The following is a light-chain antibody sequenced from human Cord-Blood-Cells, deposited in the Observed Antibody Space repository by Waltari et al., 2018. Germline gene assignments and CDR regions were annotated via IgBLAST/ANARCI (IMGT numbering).Light chain of an antibody. CDR3: QQSYSTPYT. V-gene: IGKV1-39*01. Sequence: DIQMTQSPSSLSASVGDRVTITCRASQSISSYLNWYQQKPGKAPKLLIYAASSLQSGVPSRCSGSGSGTEFTRTISSLQPEDFATYYCQQSYSTPYTFGQVTKLEIK. J-gene: IGKJ2*01. CDR1: QSISSY. CDR2: AAS.